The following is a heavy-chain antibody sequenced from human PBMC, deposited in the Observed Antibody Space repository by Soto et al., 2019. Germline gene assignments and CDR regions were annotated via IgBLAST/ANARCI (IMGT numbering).Heavy chain of an antibody. V-gene: IGHV3-33*01. CDR3: ARDGAYCGGDCQPYFEY. CDR1: VFTFSSYG. CDR2: IWYDGSNK. J-gene: IGHJ4*02. D-gene: IGHD2-21*02. Sequence: XGSLRLSCASSVFTFSSYGMHCVRQSPGKGLEWVAVIWYDGSNKYYADSVKGRFTISRDNSKNTLYLQMNSLRAEDTAVYYCARDGAYCGGDCQPYFEYWGQGTLVIVSS.